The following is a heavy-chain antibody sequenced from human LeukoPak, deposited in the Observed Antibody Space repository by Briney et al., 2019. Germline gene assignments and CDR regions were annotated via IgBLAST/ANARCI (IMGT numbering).Heavy chain of an antibody. D-gene: IGHD6-13*01. V-gene: IGHV4-34*01. CDR3: ARVPVRSSWYSGRWFDP. CDR2: INHSGST. J-gene: IGHJ5*02. Sequence: PSETLSLTCAVYGGSFSGYYWSWIRQPPGKELEWIGEINHSGSTNYNPSLKSRVTISVDTSKNQFSLKLSSVTAADTAVYYCARVPVRSSWYSGRWFDPWGQGTLVTVSS. CDR1: GGSFSGYY.